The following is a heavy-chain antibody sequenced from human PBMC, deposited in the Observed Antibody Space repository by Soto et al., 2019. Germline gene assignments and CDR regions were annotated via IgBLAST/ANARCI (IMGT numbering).Heavy chain of an antibody. D-gene: IGHD3-3*01. V-gene: IGHV4-59*01. CDR1: GGSISSYY. Sequence: SETLSLTCTVSGGSISSYYWSWIRQPPGKGLEWIGYIYYSGSTNYNPSLKSRVTISVDTSKNQFSLKLSSVTAADTAVCYCARTIITIFGVANWFDPWGPGTQVTVSS. CDR2: IYYSGST. CDR3: ARTIITIFGVANWFDP. J-gene: IGHJ5*02.